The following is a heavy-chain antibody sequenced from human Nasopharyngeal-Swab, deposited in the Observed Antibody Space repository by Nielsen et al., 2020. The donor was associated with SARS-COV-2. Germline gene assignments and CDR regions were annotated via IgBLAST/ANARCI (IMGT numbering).Heavy chain of an antibody. V-gene: IGHV6-1*01. CDR2: TKYVSKWNS. Sequence: SETLSLTCAVSGDTLFISSVAWNWIRLSPSKGLEWLGKTKYVSKWNSDYAEYVKSRITINPDTSKNQFSLRLNSVTPEDTAMYYCARDYKWAFDYWGQGTLVTVSS. J-gene: IGHJ4*02. CDR1: GDTLFISSVA. CDR3: ARDYKWAFDY. D-gene: IGHD1-20*01.